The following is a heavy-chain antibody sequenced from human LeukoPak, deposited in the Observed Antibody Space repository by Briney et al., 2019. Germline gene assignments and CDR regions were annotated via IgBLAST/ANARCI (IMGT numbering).Heavy chain of an antibody. Sequence: PGGSLRLSCAASGFTVSSNYMSWVRQAPGKGLEWVAVISYDGSNKYYADSVKGRFTISRDNSKNTLYLQMNSLRAEDTAVYYCARDPIAVADEYYFDYWGQGTLVTVSS. CDR2: ISYDGSNK. D-gene: IGHD6-19*01. CDR3: ARDPIAVADEYYFDY. J-gene: IGHJ4*02. V-gene: IGHV3-30-3*01. CDR1: GFTVSSNY.